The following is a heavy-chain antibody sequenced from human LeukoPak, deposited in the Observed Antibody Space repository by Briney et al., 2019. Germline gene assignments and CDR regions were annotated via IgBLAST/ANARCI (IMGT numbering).Heavy chain of an antibody. CDR3: ARGPYLEHDRGNFFDY. D-gene: IGHD1/OR15-1a*01. CDR1: GFTFNGYV. Sequence: GGSLRLSCAASGFTFNGYVMRWVRQAPGKGLEWVSGISARSERTYYADSVKGRFTISRDNSRNTFFLQMNSLRVDDTAVYFCARGPYLEHDRGNFFDYWGQGVLVTVSS. J-gene: IGHJ4*02. CDR2: ISARSERT. V-gene: IGHV3-23*01.